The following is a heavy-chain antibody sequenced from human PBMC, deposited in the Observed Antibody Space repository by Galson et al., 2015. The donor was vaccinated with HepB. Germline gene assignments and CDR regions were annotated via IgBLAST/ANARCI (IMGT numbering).Heavy chain of an antibody. V-gene: IGHV3-43*01. Sequence: SLRLSCAASGFTFNDYTMNWVRQAPGKGLEWVSIISWDGGSTYYADSVKGRFTISRDNSKNSLYLQMNSLRSDDTAVYYCAKGRDGSGSYSEMDYWGQGTLVTVSS. CDR2: ISWDGGST. CDR1: GFTFNDYT. CDR3: AKGRDGSGSYSEMDY. D-gene: IGHD3-10*01. J-gene: IGHJ4*02.